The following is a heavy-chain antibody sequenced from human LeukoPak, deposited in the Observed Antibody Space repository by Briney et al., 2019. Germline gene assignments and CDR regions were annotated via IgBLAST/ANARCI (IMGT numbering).Heavy chain of an antibody. CDR1: GFTFSSQP. V-gene: IGHV3-30*03. J-gene: IGHJ4*02. CDR3: VRPMTTTRNFEH. Sequence: GRSLRLSCAASGFTFSSQPMHWVRQTPGKGLQWVALISFDGKNKFYGDSVIGRFTIFRDNTKNTLFLQMNSLRAEDMGVYYCVRPMTTTRNFEHWGQGTLVTVSS. D-gene: IGHD1-1*01. CDR2: ISFDGKNK.